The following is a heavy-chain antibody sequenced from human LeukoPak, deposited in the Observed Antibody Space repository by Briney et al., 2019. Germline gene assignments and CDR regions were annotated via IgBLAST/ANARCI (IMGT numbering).Heavy chain of an antibody. D-gene: IGHD3-10*01. V-gene: IGHV3-30*18. J-gene: IGHJ6*03. CDR3: AKEHSGRDYYYMDV. Sequence: GGSLRLSFAASGFTFSSYGMHWVRQAPGKGLEWVAVISYDGSNKYYADSVKGRFTISRDNSKNTLYLQMNSLRAEDTAVYYCAKEHSGRDYYYMDVWGKGTTVTVSS. CDR2: ISYDGSNK. CDR1: GFTFSSYG.